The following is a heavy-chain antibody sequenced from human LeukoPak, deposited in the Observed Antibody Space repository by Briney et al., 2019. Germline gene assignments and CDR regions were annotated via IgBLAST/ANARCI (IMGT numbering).Heavy chain of an antibody. D-gene: IGHD4-17*01. Sequence: GESLKISCKGSGYSFTSYWIGWVRQATGQGLEWMGWISAYNGNTNYAQKLQGRVTMTTDTSTSTAYMELRSLRSDDTAVYYCARGIDGDYPNFDYWGQGTLVTVSS. J-gene: IGHJ4*02. CDR2: ISAYNGNT. CDR1: GYSFTSYW. V-gene: IGHV1-18*04. CDR3: ARGIDGDYPNFDY.